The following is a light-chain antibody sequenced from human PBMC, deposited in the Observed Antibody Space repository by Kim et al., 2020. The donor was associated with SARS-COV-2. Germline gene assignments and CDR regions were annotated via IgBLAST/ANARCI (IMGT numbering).Light chain of an antibody. CDR1: QDINNY. CDR2: AAS. Sequence: ASVEHIVTMTCRASQDINNYFAWLQQRPGKAPKSLIYAASSLESGVPSRFSGSASATEFTLTIDILQPEDFATYYCQQYSTYPLTFGGGTKVDIK. CDR3: QQYSTYPLT. V-gene: IGKV1-16*01. J-gene: IGKJ4*01.